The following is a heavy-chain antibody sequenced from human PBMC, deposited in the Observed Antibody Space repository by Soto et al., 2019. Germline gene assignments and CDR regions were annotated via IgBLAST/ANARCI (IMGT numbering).Heavy chain of an antibody. CDR2: ISHSGGTQ. CDR1: GFTFSPYG. J-gene: IGHJ4*02. V-gene: IGHV3-30*19. D-gene: IGHD6-13*01. Sequence: GGSLRLSCAASGFTFSPYGMLWVRQAPGKGLEWVAVISHSGGTQFYADSVKGRFTISRDNSKNTLYLQMSSLKAEDTAVYYCARDWGSSGWYRGGDYWGQGTLVTVSS. CDR3: ARDWGSSGWYRGGDY.